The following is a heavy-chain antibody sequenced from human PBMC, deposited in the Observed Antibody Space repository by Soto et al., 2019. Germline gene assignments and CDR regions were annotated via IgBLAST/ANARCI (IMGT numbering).Heavy chain of an antibody. J-gene: IGHJ4*02. CDR2: IYHSGNT. CDR1: GGSITTGGSY. V-gene: IGHV4-31*03. Sequence: SETLSLTCTVSGGSITTGGSYWSWIRQHPGKGLEWIGNIYHSGNTYYNPSLKSRLTISVDTSKNHFSLMVDSVTAADTAVYYCARARFQVLYGKPYFDSWGQGTLVTSPQ. CDR3: ARARFQVLYGKPYFDS. D-gene: IGHD2-2*02.